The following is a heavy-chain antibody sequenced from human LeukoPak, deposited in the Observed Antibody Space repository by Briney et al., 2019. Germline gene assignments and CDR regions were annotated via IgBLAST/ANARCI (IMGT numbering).Heavy chain of an antibody. Sequence: ASVKVSCKASGYTFTSYYLHWVRQAPGQGLEWMGWINPDSGGTNYAQQFQGRVTMTRDTSISTVYMDLSRLRSDDTAMYYCVREAREGNWVDPWGQGTLVIVSS. CDR1: GYTFTSYY. CDR2: INPDSGGT. J-gene: IGHJ5*02. V-gene: IGHV1-2*02. CDR3: VREAREGNWVDP.